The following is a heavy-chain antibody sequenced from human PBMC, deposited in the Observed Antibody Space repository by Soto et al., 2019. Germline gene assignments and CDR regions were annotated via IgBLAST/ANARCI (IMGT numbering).Heavy chain of an antibody. CDR2: IYPGDSDT. CDR3: ARSAYSNYGGYYYGVDV. J-gene: IGHJ6*02. D-gene: IGHD4-4*01. CDR1: GDSFSNYW. V-gene: IGHV5-51*01. Sequence: PGESLKISCKGFGDSFSNYWIGWVRQTPGKGLEWMGFIYPGDSDTRYSPSFQGQVTISADKSISTAYLQWSSLKASDTAIYYCARSAYSNYGGYYYGVDVWGQGTTVTVSS.